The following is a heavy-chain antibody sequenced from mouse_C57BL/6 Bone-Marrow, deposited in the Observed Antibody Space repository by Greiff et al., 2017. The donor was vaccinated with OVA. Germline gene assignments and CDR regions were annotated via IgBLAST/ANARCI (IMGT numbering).Heavy chain of an antibody. Sequence: DVHLVESGGDLVKPGGSLKLSCAASGFTFSSYGMSWVRQTPDKRLEWVATISSGGSYTYYPDSVKGRFTISRDNAKNTLYLQMSSLKSEDTAMYYCARRRLLLYAMDYWGQGTSVTVSS. J-gene: IGHJ4*01. CDR1: GFTFSSYG. CDR3: ARRRLLLYAMDY. D-gene: IGHD1-1*01. CDR2: ISSGGSYT. V-gene: IGHV5-6*01.